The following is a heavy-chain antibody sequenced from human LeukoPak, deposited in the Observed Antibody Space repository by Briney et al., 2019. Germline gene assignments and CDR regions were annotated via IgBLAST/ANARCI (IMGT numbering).Heavy chain of an antibody. CDR1: GGSISNYY. CDR3: ATSRGYFDL. V-gene: IGHV4-59*01. J-gene: IGHJ2*01. Sequence: PSETLSLTCTVSGGSISNYYWSWIRQPPGKGLEWIGYIYYSGSTNYNPSLKSRVTISVDTSKNQFSLKLSSVTAADTAVYCCATSRGYFDLWGRGTLVTVSS. CDR2: IYYSGST.